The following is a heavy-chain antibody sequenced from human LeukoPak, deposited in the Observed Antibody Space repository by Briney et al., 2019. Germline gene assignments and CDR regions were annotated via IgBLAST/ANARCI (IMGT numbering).Heavy chain of an antibody. D-gene: IGHD3-3*01. CDR2: VYRGGST. CDR3: ARDQSYDFWSDYYYYMDV. CDR1: GFTVSSNY. V-gene: IGHV3-66*01. Sequence: GGSLRLSCAASGFTVSSNYMSWVRQAPGKGLEWVSAVYRGGSTYYPDSVQGRFTISRDNSKNTLYLQMSSLRAEDTAVYYCARDQSYDFWSDYYYYMDVWGKGTTVTVSS. J-gene: IGHJ6*03.